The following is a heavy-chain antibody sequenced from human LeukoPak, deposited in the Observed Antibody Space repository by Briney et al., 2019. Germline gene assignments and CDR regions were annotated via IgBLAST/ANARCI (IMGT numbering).Heavy chain of an antibody. CDR3: ARVVGRFVDY. Sequence: KSSETLSLTCAVYGGSFSGYYWSWIRQPPGKGLEWIGEINHSGSTNYNPSLKSRVTISVDTSKNQFSLKLSSVTAADTAVYYCARVVGRFVDYWGQGSLVTISS. CDR2: INHSGST. J-gene: IGHJ4*02. D-gene: IGHD1-26*01. CDR1: GGSFSGYY. V-gene: IGHV4-34*01.